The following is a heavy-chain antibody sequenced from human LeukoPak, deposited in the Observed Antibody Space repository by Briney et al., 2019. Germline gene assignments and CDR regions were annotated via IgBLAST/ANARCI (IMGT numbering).Heavy chain of an antibody. CDR3: ARGATVFGVGDY. J-gene: IGHJ4*02. CDR2: IYTSGST. Sequence: SETLSLTCTVSGGSISSYSWSWIRQSAGKGLEWIGRIYTSGSTNYNPSLKSRVTMSVDTSKNQFSLKLSSVTAADTAVYYCARGATVFGVGDYWGQGTLVTVSS. V-gene: IGHV4-4*07. D-gene: IGHD3-3*01. CDR1: GGSISSYS.